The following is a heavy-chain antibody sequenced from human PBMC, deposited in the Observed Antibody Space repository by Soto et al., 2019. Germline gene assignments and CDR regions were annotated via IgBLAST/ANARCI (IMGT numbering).Heavy chain of an antibody. V-gene: IGHV1-69*06. CDR2: IIPIFGTA. CDR3: ARGGNNWNYGCYCYGRDV. J-gene: IGHJ6*02. Sequence: QVQLVQSGAEVKKPGSSVKVSCKASGGTFSSYAISWVRQAPGQGLEWMGGIIPIFGTANYAQKFQGRVTIAADKATSTGYMGLGSVRSEDTGVYYCARGGNNWNYGCYCYGRDVWGQGTTVTVS. D-gene: IGHD1-7*01. CDR1: GGTFSSYA.